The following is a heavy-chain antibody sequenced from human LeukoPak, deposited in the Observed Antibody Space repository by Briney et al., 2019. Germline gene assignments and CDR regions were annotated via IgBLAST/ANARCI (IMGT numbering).Heavy chain of an antibody. Sequence: SETLSLTCTVSGGSISGYYWNWIRQPPGQGLEWIGYTSDSGGHTDYKPSLKSRVAISVDTSKNQFSLKLTFATAADAAVYYCARWHSHGRYFDYWGQGALVTVPS. J-gene: IGHJ4*02. CDR1: GGSISGYY. CDR2: TSDSGGHT. D-gene: IGHD2-21*01. CDR3: ARWHSHGRYFDY. V-gene: IGHV4-59*01.